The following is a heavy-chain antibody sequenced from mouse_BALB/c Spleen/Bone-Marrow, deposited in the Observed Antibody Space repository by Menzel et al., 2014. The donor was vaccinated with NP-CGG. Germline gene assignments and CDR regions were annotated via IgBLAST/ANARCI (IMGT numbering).Heavy chain of an antibody. CDR3: ARRYDDYFDY. CDR1: GYTLTSYY. J-gene: IGHJ2*01. CDR2: IYPGNVNT. D-gene: IGHD2-14*01. V-gene: IGHV1S56*01. Sequence: VQLQQSGPELVKPGASVRISCKASGYTLTSYYIHWVKQRPGQGLEWIGWIYPGNVNTKYNEKFKGKATLTADKSSSTAYMQLSSLTSEDSAVYFCARRYDDYFDYWGQGTTLTVSS.